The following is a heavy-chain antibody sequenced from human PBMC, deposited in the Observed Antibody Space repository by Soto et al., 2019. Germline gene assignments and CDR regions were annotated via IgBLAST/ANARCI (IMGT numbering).Heavy chain of an antibody. J-gene: IGHJ1*01. Sequence: GESLKISCKGSGYSFTSYWIGWVRQMPGKGLEWMGIIYPGDSDTRYSPSFQGQVTISADKSISTAYLQWSSLKASDTAMYYCARHFPTYYYDSSGYSSGLQHWGQGTLVTVSS. D-gene: IGHD3-22*01. V-gene: IGHV5-51*01. CDR1: GYSFTSYW. CDR2: IYPGDSDT. CDR3: ARHFPTYYYDSSGYSSGLQH.